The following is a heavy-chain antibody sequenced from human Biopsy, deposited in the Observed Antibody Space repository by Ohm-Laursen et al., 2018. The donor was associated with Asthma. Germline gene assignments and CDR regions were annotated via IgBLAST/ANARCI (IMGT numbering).Heavy chain of an antibody. Sequence: SLRLSCAASGFSVSTKYMSWVRQAPGKGLEWVSGVSWNSGSIDYADSVKGRFTISRDNAKNSLYLQMNSLRGADTALYYCVKDIRLQLWGFDSWGQGTLVTVSS. CDR1: GFSVSTKY. V-gene: IGHV3-9*01. D-gene: IGHD6-13*01. J-gene: IGHJ4*02. CDR3: VKDIRLQLWGFDS. CDR2: VSWNSGSI.